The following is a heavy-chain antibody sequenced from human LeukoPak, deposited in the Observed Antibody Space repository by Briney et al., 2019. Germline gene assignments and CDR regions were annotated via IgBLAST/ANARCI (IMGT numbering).Heavy chain of an antibody. CDR2: IVVGSGNT. J-gene: IGHJ3*02. CDR3: AAPLLTYSGSPDAFDI. D-gene: IGHD1-26*01. Sequence: GTSVKVSCKASGFTFTSSAMQWVRQARGQRLEWIGWIVVGSGNTNYAQKFQERVTITRDMSTSTAYMELSSLRPEDTAVYYCAAPLLTYSGSPDAFDIWGQGTMVTVSS. CDR1: GFTFTSSA. V-gene: IGHV1-58*02.